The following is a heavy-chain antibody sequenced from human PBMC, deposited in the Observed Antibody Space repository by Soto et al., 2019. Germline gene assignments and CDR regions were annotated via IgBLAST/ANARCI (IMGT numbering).Heavy chain of an antibody. V-gene: IGHV4-31*03. D-gene: IGHD1-26*01. Sequence: TLALTCTLPRGSISSGGYYWSWIRQHPGKGLEWIGYIYYSGSTYYIPSLRGRVSISVDTSKNQFSLKLSSVGAADTAVYYCARHTCAAGATTPYYYGMDVWGQGTTVTVSS. CDR3: ARHTCAAGATTPYYYGMDV. CDR1: RGSISSGGYY. CDR2: IYYSGST. J-gene: IGHJ6*02.